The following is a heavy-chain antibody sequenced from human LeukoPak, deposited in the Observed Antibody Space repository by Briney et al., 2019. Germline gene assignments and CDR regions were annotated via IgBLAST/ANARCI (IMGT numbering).Heavy chain of an antibody. CDR2: IYPGDSDT. J-gene: IGHJ4*02. CDR1: GCSFTSYW. D-gene: IGHD3-22*01. V-gene: IGHV5-51*01. Sequence: GESLKISCKGSGCSFTSYWIGWVRQMPGKGLEWMGIIYPGDSDTRYSPSFQGQVTISADKSISTAYLQWSSLKASDTAMYYCATPGPNYNDSSGYYYGYWGQGTLVTVSS. CDR3: ATPGPNYNDSSGYYYGY.